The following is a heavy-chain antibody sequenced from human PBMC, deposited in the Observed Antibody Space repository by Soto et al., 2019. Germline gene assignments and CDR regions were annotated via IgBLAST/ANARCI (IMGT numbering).Heavy chain of an antibody. Sequence: HVKLVESGGGVVQPGRSLRLSCAASGFTFSGYAMHWVRQAPGKGLEWVPVISYDGSDKYHADSVKGRFTISRDNSKNTLYLQMNSLRAEDTAVHYCAAQGSGNSYHFDCWGQGTLVTVSS. CDR1: GFTFSGYA. CDR3: AAQGSGNSYHFDC. V-gene: IGHV3-30-3*01. J-gene: IGHJ4*02. D-gene: IGHD2-2*01. CDR2: ISYDGSDK.